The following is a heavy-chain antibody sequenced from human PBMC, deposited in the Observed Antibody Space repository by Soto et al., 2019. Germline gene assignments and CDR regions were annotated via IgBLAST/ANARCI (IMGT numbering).Heavy chain of an antibody. CDR2: IYISGST. CDR3: AKSGTSSWNMWFDP. D-gene: IGHD6-13*01. Sequence: PSETLSLTCTVSVGSISSGGYYWSWIRQHPGKGLEWIGRIYISGSTHYNPSLQSRVTMSVDTSKNQFSLILSSVTAADTAVYYCAKSGTSSWNMWFDPWGQGTLVTVSS. J-gene: IGHJ5*02. CDR1: VGSISSGGYY. V-gene: IGHV4-61*08.